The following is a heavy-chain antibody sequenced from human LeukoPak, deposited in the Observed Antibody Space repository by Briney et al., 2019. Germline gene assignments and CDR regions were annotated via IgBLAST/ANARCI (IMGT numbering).Heavy chain of an antibody. D-gene: IGHD2-2*02. CDR1: GFTFSDHY. J-gene: IGHJ5*02. Sequence: GGSLSLSCAASGFTFSDHYMSWIRQAPGKGLEWVSYISRSGSTIYYAASVKGRFTISRDNAMNSLYLKMNSLRAEDTAVYYCARAELYFAIDYVSHWFDPWGQGTLVTVSS. CDR2: ISRSGSTI. CDR3: ARAELYFAIDYVSHWFDP. V-gene: IGHV3-11*04.